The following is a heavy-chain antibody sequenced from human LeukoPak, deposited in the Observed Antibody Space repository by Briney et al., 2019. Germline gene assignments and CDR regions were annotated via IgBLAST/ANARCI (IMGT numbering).Heavy chain of an antibody. V-gene: IGHV1-8*01. J-gene: IGHJ3*02. CDR1: GYTFTSYD. CDR2: MNPNSGNR. CDR3: ARVAKRSLDYYGSGTDAFDI. Sequence: ASVKDSCKASGYTFTSYDINWVRQATGQGLEWMGWMNPNSGNRGYAQKFQGRVTMTRNTSISTAYMELSSLRSEDTAVYYCARVAKRSLDYYGSGTDAFDIWGQGTMVTVSS. D-gene: IGHD3-10*01.